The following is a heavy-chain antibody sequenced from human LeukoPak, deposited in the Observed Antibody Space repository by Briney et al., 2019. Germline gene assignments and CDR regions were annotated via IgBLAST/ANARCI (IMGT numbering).Heavy chain of an antibody. J-gene: IGHJ4*02. CDR3: ARLRRSSPSYYFDY. Sequence: SETLSLTCTVSGGSISSYYWSWIRQPPGKGLEWIGSIYYSGITYHNPSLKGRVTISIDTSKNQFSLRLSSVTAADTAVYYCARLRRSSPSYYFDYWGQGTLVTVSS. CDR1: GGSISSYY. V-gene: IGHV4-59*05. CDR2: IYYSGIT. D-gene: IGHD2-15*01.